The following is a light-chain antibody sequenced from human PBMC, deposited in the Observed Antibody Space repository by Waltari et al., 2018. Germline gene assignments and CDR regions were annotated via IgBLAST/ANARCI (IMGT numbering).Light chain of an antibody. Sequence: SYELTQPPSVSVSPGQMARITCGGDNLGSKYGHWYQQKPAQAPVLVIYDDSERPSGIPERFSGSKSGNTATLTISGVEAGDEADYYCQVWDSSSDHPLFGGGTRLTVL. CDR3: QVWDSSSDHPL. CDR1: NLGSKY. V-gene: IGLV3-21*02. CDR2: DDS. J-gene: IGLJ2*01.